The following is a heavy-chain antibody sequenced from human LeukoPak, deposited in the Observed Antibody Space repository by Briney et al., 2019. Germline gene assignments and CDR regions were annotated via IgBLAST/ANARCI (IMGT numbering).Heavy chain of an antibody. CDR1: GFSFSSYG. CDR2: ISGSGGST. V-gene: IGHV3-23*01. Sequence: GGSLRLSCVASGFSFSSYGVSWVRQAPGKGLEWVSAISGSGGSTYYADSVKGRFTISRDNSKNTLYLQMNSLRAEDTAVYYCAKGPTYYYDSSGYSDYWGQGTLVTVSS. J-gene: IGHJ4*02. CDR3: AKGPTYYYDSSGYSDY. D-gene: IGHD3-22*01.